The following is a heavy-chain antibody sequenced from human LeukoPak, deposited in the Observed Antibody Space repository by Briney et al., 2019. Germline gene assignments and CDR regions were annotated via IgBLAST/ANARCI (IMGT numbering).Heavy chain of an antibody. V-gene: IGHV4-39*01. Sequence: SETLSLTCTVSGGSISSSSYYWGWIRQPPGKGLEWIGSIYYSGSTYYNPSLKIRVTISVDTSKNQFSLKLSSVTAADTAVYYCARQDYDFWSGYYLYFDYWGQGTLVTVSS. D-gene: IGHD3-3*01. J-gene: IGHJ4*02. CDR1: GGSISSSSYY. CDR2: IYYSGST. CDR3: ARQDYDFWSGYYLYFDY.